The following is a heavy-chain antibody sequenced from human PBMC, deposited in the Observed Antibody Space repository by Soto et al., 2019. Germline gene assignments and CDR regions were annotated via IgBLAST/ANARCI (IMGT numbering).Heavy chain of an antibody. V-gene: IGHV1-2*04. CDR3: ARGRRDFRGYSGYYFDY. Sequence: QVQLVQSGAEVKKVGASVKVACKASGYTFTAYYGHWVRQAPGQGLEWMGWINPDSGGTNYAQQFQGWVTMTRDTSISPAYMDLNRLRSDDTAVYYCARGRRDFRGYSGYYFDYWGQGALVTVSS. CDR1: GYTFTAYY. D-gene: IGHD3-22*01. CDR2: INPDSGGT. J-gene: IGHJ4*02.